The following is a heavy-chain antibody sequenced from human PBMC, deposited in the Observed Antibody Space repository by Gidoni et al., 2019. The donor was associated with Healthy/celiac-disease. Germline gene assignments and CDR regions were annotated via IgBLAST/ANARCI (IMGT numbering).Heavy chain of an antibody. CDR3: ASRTVAGPTYYYYGMDV. CDR1: GGSISSGSYY. CDR2: IYTSGST. J-gene: IGHJ6*02. Sequence: QVQLQESGPGLVTPSQTLSLTCTVSGGSISSGSYYWSWIRQPAGKGLEWIGRIYTSGSTNYNPSLKSRVTISVDTSKNQFSLKLSSVTAADTAVYYCASRTVAGPTYYYYGMDVWGQGTTVTVSS. V-gene: IGHV4-61*02. D-gene: IGHD6-19*01.